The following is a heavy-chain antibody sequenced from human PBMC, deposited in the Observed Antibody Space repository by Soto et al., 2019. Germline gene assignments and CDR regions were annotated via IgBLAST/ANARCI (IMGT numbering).Heavy chain of an antibody. CDR1: GGTFSSYA. J-gene: IGHJ6*02. CDR2: IIPIFGTA. CDR3: ATSRYGDYPRYYYGMDV. Sequence: QVQLVQSGAEVKKPGSSGKVSCKASGGTFSSYAISWVRQAPGQGLEWMGGIIPIFGTANYAQKFQGRVTITADESTSTAYMELSSLRSEDTAVYYCATSRYGDYPRYYYGMDVWGQGTTVTVSS. V-gene: IGHV1-69*01. D-gene: IGHD4-17*01.